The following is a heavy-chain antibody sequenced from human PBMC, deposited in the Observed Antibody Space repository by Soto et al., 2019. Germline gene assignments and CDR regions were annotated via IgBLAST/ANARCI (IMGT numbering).Heavy chain of an antibody. CDR2: VFYEGTA. V-gene: IGHV4-39*01. D-gene: IGHD2-2*01. CDR3: ARLVVVSPVANV. CDR1: GGAINTNNSY. Sequence: PETLYLTFTVSGGAINTNNSYWVWVRQPPVKGLEWLGSVFYEGTAYYSPSLKSRVTFSLDTSRTKLYMKTNSVTAADTAVYYCARLVVVSPVANVWGQGTLGTV. J-gene: IGHJ4*02.